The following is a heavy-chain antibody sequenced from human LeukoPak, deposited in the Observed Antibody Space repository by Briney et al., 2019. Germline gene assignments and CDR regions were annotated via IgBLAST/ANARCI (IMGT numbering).Heavy chain of an antibody. V-gene: IGHV1-69*05. CDR2: IIPIFGRA. Sequence: ASVKVSCKASGYTFTSYDINWVRQATGQGLEWMGGIIPIFGRANYAQKFQGRVTITTDESTSTAYMELSSLRSEDTAVYYCATLGYCSSTSCYTSSVDYYYYMDVWGKGTTVTVSS. CDR1: GYTFTSYD. J-gene: IGHJ6*03. D-gene: IGHD2-2*02. CDR3: ATLGYCSSTSCYTSSVDYYYYMDV.